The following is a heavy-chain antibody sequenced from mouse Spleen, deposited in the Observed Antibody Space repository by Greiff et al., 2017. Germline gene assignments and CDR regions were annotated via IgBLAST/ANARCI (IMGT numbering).Heavy chain of an antibody. CDR2: ISYDGSN. CDR1: GYSITSGYY. J-gene: IGHJ2*01. CDR3: AREDFDYYGSSPFDY. D-gene: IGHD1-1*01. V-gene: IGHV3-6*01. Sequence: EVQLQESGPGLVKPSQSLSLTCSVTGYSITSGYYWNWIRQFPGNKLEWMGYISYDGSNNYNPSLKNRISITRDTSKNQFFLKLNSVTTEDTATYYCAREDFDYYGSSPFDYWGQGTTLTVSS.